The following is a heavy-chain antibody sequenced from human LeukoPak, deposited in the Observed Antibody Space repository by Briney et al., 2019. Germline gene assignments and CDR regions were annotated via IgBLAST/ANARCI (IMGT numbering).Heavy chain of an antibody. CDR1: GFTFSSYS. CDR3: ARESRFLVSHYFDC. J-gene: IGHJ4*02. Sequence: GGSLRLSCAASGFTFSSYSMNWVRQAPGKGLEWVSSISGSSSYIYYADSVKGRFTISRDNAKNSLYLQMNSLRAEDTAVYYCARESRFLVSHYFDCWGQGTLVTVSS. D-gene: IGHD3-3*01. CDR2: ISGSSSYI. V-gene: IGHV3-21*01.